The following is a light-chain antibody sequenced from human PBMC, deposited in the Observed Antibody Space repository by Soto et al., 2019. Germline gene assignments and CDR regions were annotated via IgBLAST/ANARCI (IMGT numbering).Light chain of an antibody. J-gene: IGKJ2*01. CDR3: QQYGRSTYT. CDR2: GAS. V-gene: IGKV3-20*01. CDR1: QSVTSSH. Sequence: EIVLTQSPGSLSLSPRERATLSCRASQSVTSSHLAWYQQKPGQAPRLLIYGASRRATGIPDRFSGSGSGTDFTLTISRLEREDSAMYYCQQYGRSTYTFGQGTKVEIK.